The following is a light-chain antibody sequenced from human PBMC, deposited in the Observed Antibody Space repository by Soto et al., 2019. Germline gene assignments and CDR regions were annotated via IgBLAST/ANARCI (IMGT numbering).Light chain of an antibody. CDR1: SGHSSYA. CDR2: LNSDGSH. J-gene: IGLJ2*01. V-gene: IGLV4-69*01. Sequence: QLVLTQSPSASASLGASVKLTCTLSSGHSSYAIAWHQQQPEKGPRYLMKLNSDGSHSKGDGIPDRFSGCSSGAERYRTISSLQSEDEADYYCQAWGTGVVFGGGTKLTVL. CDR3: QAWGTGVV.